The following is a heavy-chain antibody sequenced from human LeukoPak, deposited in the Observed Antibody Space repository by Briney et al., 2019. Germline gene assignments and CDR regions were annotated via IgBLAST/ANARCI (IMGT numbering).Heavy chain of an antibody. D-gene: IGHD2-2*01. CDR1: GGSISSSNW. J-gene: IGHJ6*02. V-gene: IGHV4-4*02. CDR2: IYHSRTT. Sequence: SGTLSLTCAVSGGSISSSNWWGWVRQPPGTGLEWIGEIYHSRTTNYTPPVKSRVTISVDNSKNQFSLKLSSVTAADTAVYYCARDLWDCSSASCYAEAAGGPGYYYYYGMDVWGQGTTVTVSS. CDR3: ARDLWDCSSASCYAEAAGGPGYYYYYGMDV.